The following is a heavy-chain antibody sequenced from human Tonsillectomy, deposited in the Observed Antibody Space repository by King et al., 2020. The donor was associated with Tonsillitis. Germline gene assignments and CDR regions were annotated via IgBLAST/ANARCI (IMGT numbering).Heavy chain of an antibody. D-gene: IGHD2-15*01. CDR3: GKLLPRSDYYYYYGMDV. V-gene: IGHV3-21*01. CDR2: ISSSSSYI. Sequence: VQLVESGGGLVKPGGSLRLSCAASGFTFSSYSMNWVRQAPGKGLEWVSSISSSSSYIYYADSVKGRLTISRDNAKNSLYLQMNSLRAEDTAVYYCGKLLPRSDYYYYYGMDVWGQGTTVTVSS. CDR1: GFTFSSYS. J-gene: IGHJ6*02.